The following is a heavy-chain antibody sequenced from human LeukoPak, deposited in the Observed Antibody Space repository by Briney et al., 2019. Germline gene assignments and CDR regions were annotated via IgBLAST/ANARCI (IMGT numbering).Heavy chain of an antibody. CDR3: ARGGAYSSSPVDY. J-gene: IGHJ4*02. V-gene: IGHV4-61*08. Sequence: SETLSLTCTVSGGSISSGGYYWSWIRQHPGKGLEWIGYIYYSGSTNYNPSLKSRVTISVDTSKNQFSLKLSSVTAADTAVYYCARGGAYSSSPVDYWGQGTLVTVSS. CDR1: GGSISSGGYY. CDR2: IYYSGST. D-gene: IGHD6-13*01.